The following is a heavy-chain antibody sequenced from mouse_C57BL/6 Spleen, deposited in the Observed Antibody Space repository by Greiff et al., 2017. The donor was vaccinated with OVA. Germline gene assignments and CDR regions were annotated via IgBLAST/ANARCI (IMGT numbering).Heavy chain of an antibody. CDR3: ARGLRLRYFDY. V-gene: IGHV1-69*01. CDR2: IDPSDSYT. Sequence: QVQLQQPGAELVMPGASVKLSCKASGYTFTSYWMHWVKQRPGQGLEWIGEIDPSDSYTNYNQKFKGKSTLTVDKSSSTAYMQLSSLTSEDSAVYYCARGLRLRYFDYWGQGTTLTVSS. D-gene: IGHD3-2*02. CDR1: GYTFTSYW. J-gene: IGHJ2*01.